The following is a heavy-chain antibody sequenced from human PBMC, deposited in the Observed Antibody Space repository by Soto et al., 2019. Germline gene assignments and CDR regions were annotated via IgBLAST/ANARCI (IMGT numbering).Heavy chain of an antibody. CDR1: GFTFGAYD. V-gene: IGHV3-49*03. CDR3: TRHFSGSGG. D-gene: IGHD2-15*01. Sequence: EVQLVEYGGGLVQPGRSLRLSCTASGFTFGAYDMSWFRQAPGKGLEWVGFIKSKVSGGATEYAASVKGRFTLSRDDSKSIAYLQMNSLKTEDTAVYYCTRHFSGSGGWGQGTLVTVSS. CDR2: IKSKVSGGAT. J-gene: IGHJ4*02.